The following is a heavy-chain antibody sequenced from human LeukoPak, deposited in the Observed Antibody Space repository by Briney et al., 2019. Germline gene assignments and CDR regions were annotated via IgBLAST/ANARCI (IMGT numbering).Heavy chain of an antibody. CDR2: IYYSGST. CDR1: GGSISSSSYY. J-gene: IGHJ5*02. Sequence: PSETLSLTCTVSGGSISSSSYYWGWIRQPPGKGLEWIGSIYYSGSTNYNPSLKSRVTISVDTSKNQFSLKLSSVTAADTAVYYCARAPGYCSSTSCFPGDWFDPWGQGTLVTVSS. D-gene: IGHD2-2*01. CDR3: ARAPGYCSSTSCFPGDWFDP. V-gene: IGHV4-39*07.